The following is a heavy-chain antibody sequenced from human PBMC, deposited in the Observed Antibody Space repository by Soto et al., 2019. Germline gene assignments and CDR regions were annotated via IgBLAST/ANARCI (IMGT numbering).Heavy chain of an antibody. CDR2: IYYSGST. D-gene: IGHD3-10*01. Sequence: LSLTCTVSGGSISSYYWSWIRQPPGKGLEWIGYIYYSGSTNYNPSLKSRVTISVDTSKNQFSLKLSSVTAADTAVYYCARVQMPSYYGSGSHRTQYYYYVMDVWGQGTTVTVSS. CDR1: GGSISSYY. CDR3: ARVQMPSYYGSGSHRTQYYYYVMDV. V-gene: IGHV4-59*01. J-gene: IGHJ6*02.